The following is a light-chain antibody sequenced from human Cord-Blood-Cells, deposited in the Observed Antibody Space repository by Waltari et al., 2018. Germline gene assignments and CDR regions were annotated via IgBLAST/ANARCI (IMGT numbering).Light chain of an antibody. Sequence: DIQMNQPPYSISACVGDTVTITCRSSQSMSSYFNWYQQKPGKAPKILIYDASSVQSGVPSRFSGSGSGTDFTLTIRSLQPEDFATYYCRQSYSTPPTFVQGTKVEIK. V-gene: IGKV1-39*01. CDR3: RQSYSTPPT. CDR1: QSMSSY. J-gene: IGKJ1*01. CDR2: DAS.